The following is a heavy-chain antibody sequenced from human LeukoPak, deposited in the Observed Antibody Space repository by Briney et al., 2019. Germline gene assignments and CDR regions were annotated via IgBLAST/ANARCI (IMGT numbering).Heavy chain of an antibody. J-gene: IGHJ3*02. Sequence: SQTLSLTCAISGDSVSSNSAAWSWIRQSPSRGLEWLGRTYYRSKWYNDYAVSVKSRITINPDTSKNQFSLQLNSVTPEDTAVYYCAREAMGDGYNTVDAFDIWGQGTMVTVSS. V-gene: IGHV6-1*01. CDR2: TYYRSKWYN. CDR1: GDSVSSNSAA. D-gene: IGHD5-24*01. CDR3: AREAMGDGYNTVDAFDI.